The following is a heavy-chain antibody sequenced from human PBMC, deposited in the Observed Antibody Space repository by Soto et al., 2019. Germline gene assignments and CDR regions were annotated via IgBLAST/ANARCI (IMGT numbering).Heavy chain of an antibody. J-gene: IGHJ6*02. CDR3: ARGPGSPRYYNGMDV. CDR1: GFTLSNHD. CDR2: IGIGGDT. V-gene: IGHV3-13*01. Sequence: SGFTLSNHDMYWVRQATGKSLEWVSAIGIGGDTYYPASVKGRFTISRQNAKNSLYLQMNNLRAGDTAVYYCARGPGSPRYYNGMDVWGQGTTVTV. D-gene: IGHD3-10*01.